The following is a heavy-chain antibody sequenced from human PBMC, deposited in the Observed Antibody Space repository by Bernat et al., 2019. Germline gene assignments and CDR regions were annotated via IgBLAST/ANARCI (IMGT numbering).Heavy chain of an antibody. CDR1: GGSFSGYY. V-gene: IGHV4-34*01. CDR2: INHSGST. D-gene: IGHD6-19*01. Sequence: QVQLQQWGAGLLKPSETLSLTCAVYGGSFSGYYWSWIRQPPGKGLEWIGEINHSGSTNYNPSLKSRVTISVDTSKNQFSLKLSSVTAADTAVYYCARVGRGRSSGYHQPPHFDYWGQGTLVTVSS. J-gene: IGHJ4*02. CDR3: ARVGRGRSSGYHQPPHFDY.